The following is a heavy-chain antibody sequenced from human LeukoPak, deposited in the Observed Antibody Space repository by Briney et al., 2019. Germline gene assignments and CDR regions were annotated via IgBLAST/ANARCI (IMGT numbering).Heavy chain of an antibody. V-gene: IGHV1-3*02. J-gene: IGHJ4*02. CDR2: TNAGNGNT. CDR1: GYTFTSYA. Sequence: ASVKVSCKASGYTFTSYAMHWVRQAPGQRLEWMGWTNAGNGNTKYSQEFQGRVTITMDTSASTAYMELSSLRSEDMAMYYCARARQYSGTWGFDYWGQGTLVTVSS. CDR3: ARARQYSGTWGFDY. D-gene: IGHD6-13*01.